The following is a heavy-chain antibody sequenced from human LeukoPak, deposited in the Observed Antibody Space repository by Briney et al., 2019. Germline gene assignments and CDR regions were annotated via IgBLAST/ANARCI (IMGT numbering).Heavy chain of an antibody. CDR2: INHSGST. J-gene: IGHJ4*02. CDR3: ASTYQSSSITYDY. D-gene: IGHD6-13*01. Sequence: SETLSLTCAVYGGSFSGYYWSWIRQPPGKGLEWIGEINHSGSTNYNLSLKSRVTISVDTSKNQFSLKLSSVTAADTAVYYCASTYQSSSITYDYWGQGTLVTVSS. V-gene: IGHV4-34*01. CDR1: GGSFSGYY.